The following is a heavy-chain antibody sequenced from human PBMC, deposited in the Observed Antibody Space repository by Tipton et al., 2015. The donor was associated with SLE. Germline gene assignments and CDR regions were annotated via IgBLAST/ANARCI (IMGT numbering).Heavy chain of an antibody. D-gene: IGHD3-10*01. Sequence: SLRLSCAASGFTFSSYSMSWVRQAPGKGLEWVSAISGSGGSTYYADSVKGRFTISRDNSKNTLYLQMNSLRAEDTAVYYCAKFQWFGEFYFWGQGTLVTVSS. V-gene: IGHV3-23*01. CDR1: GFTFSSYS. J-gene: IGHJ4*02. CDR2: ISGSGGST. CDR3: AKFQWFGEFYF.